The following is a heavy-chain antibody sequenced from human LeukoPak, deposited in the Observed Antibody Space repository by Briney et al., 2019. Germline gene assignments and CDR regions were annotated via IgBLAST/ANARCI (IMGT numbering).Heavy chain of an antibody. D-gene: IGHD6-19*01. CDR2: IWYDGSNK. CDR3: ARYGESIEVAGPLDY. V-gene: IGHV3-33*01. J-gene: IGHJ4*02. Sequence: GGSLRLSCAASGFTFSSYGMHWVRQAPGKGLEWVAVIWYDGSNKYYADSVKGRFTISRDNSKNTLYLQMNSLRAEDTAVYYCARYGESIEVAGPLDYWGQGTMVTVSS. CDR1: GFTFSSYG.